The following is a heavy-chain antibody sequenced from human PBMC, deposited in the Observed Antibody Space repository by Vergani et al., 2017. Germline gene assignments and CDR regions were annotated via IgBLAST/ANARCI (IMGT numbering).Heavy chain of an antibody. Sequence: QVQLQESGPGLLKPSQTLSLTCPVSGASVSRGTYYWTWIRQPAGNKLEWIVLMYTSGHTFYNPSLESRVTMSVDTSKNQFSLQLSSVTAADTAVYYCARNPYCGGDCYSDAIDIWGQGTMVTVSS. CDR1: GASVSRGTYY. D-gene: IGHD2-21*02. J-gene: IGHJ3*02. V-gene: IGHV4-61*02. CDR3: ARNPYCGGDCYSDAIDI. CDR2: MYTSGHT.